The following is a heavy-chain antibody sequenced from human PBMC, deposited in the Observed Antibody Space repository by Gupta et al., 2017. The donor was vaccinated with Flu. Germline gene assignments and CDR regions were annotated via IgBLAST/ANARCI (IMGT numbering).Heavy chain of an antibody. J-gene: IGHJ4*02. CDR2: IKQDGSEK. CDR3: ARGYYDFWRGYSVNYFDY. Sequence: RGLGWVANIKQDGSEKYYEDSGKGRFTISRDNAKNSLYLQMNSLRAEDTAVYDCARGYYDFWRGYSVNYFDYWGQGTLVTVSS. D-gene: IGHD3-3*01. V-gene: IGHV3-7*01.